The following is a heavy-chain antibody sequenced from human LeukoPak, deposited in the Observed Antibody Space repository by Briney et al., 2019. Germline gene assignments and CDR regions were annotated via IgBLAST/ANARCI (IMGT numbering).Heavy chain of an antibody. Sequence: PGGSLRLSCVVSGVTFSNYAMSWVRQAPGKGLEWISGISGSGDRTDQPDSVKGRFTISRDNSENTLYLQMDSLRAEDTAIYYCAKDHERRVYTSGTPYHFDHWGQGTLVTVSS. CDR1: GVTFSNYA. CDR3: AKDHERRVYTSGTPYHFDH. CDR2: ISGSGDRT. V-gene: IGHV3-23*01. D-gene: IGHD2-15*01. J-gene: IGHJ4*02.